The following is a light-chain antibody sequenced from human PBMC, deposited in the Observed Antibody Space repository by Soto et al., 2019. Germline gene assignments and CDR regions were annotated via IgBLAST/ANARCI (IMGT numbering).Light chain of an antibody. Sequence: LKQSACALSLSPRERVTLSCMATQSVSNKLAWYQQKPGQAPRLLIYGASSRATGIPDRFSGSGSGTDFTLTISRLEPEDFAVYYCQQYGSSLRTSGQGTKVDI. V-gene: IGKV3-20*01. J-gene: IGKJ1*01. CDR1: QSVSNK. CDR2: GAS. CDR3: QQYGSSLRT.